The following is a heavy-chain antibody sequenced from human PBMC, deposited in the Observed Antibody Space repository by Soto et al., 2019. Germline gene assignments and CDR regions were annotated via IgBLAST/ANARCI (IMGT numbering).Heavy chain of an antibody. CDR3: ARERCSGGSCEYYYGMDV. V-gene: IGHV4-59*01. J-gene: IGHJ6*02. CDR2: IYYSGST. CDR1: GGSISSYY. Sequence: PSETLSLTCTVSGGSISSYYRIWIRQPPGKGLEWIGYIYYSGSTNYNPSLKSRVTISVDTSKNQFSLKLSSVTAADTAVYYCARERCSGGSCEYYYGMDVWGQGTTVTVSS. D-gene: IGHD2-15*01.